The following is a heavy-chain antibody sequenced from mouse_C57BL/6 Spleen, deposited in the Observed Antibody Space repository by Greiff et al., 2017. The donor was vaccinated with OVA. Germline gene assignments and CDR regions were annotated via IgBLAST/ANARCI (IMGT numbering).Heavy chain of an antibody. CDR3: ARGGPSPTVVAIGDY. V-gene: IGHV1-59*01. Sequence: QVQLQQPGAELVRPGTSVKLSCKASGYTFTSYWMHWVKQRPGQGLEWIGVIDPSDSYTNYNQKFKGKATLTVDTSSSTAYMQLSSLTSEDSAVYYCARGGPSPTVVAIGDYWGQGTTLTVSS. CDR2: IDPSDSYT. D-gene: IGHD1-1*01. CDR1: GYTFTSYW. J-gene: IGHJ2*01.